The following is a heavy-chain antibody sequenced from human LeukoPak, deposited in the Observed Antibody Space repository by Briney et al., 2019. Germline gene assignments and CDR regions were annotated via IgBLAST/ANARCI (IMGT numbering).Heavy chain of an antibody. Sequence: SETLSLTCAVYGGSFSGYYWSWIRQPPGKGLEWIGSIYYSGLTYYNPSLQSRLSISVDTSTNQFSLKLWSVTAADTAVYFCARQTGSGLFILPGGQGTLVTVSS. CDR2: IYYSGLT. CDR3: ARQTGSGLFILP. CDR1: GGSFSGYY. J-gene: IGHJ4*02. D-gene: IGHD3/OR15-3a*01. V-gene: IGHV4-34*01.